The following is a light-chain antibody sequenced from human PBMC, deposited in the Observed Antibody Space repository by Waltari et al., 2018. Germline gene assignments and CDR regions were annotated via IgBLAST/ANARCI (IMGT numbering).Light chain of an antibody. CDR1: SNEVRSYSL. J-gene: IGLJ3*02. CDR2: DAI. V-gene: IGLV2-23*01. CDR3: SSYAGDRTWV. Sequence: QSALTQPASVSGYPGQSITIACIGVSNEVRSYSLVSWYQHHPDKAPKLLISDAIKRPSGVSDRFSGSRSGNTASLTISGLQAEDEADYFCSSYAGDRTWVFGGGTKFSVL.